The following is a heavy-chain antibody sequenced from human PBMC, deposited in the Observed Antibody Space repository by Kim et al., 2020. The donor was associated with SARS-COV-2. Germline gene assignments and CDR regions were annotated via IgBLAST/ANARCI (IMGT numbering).Heavy chain of an antibody. CDR3: AKRPGRDFDY. D-gene: IGHD3-10*01. CDR2: ST. J-gene: IGHJ4*02. Sequence: STYYADSVKGRFTISRDNSKNTLYLQMNSLRAEDTAVYYCAKRPGRDFDYWGQGTLVTVSS. V-gene: IGHV3-23*01.